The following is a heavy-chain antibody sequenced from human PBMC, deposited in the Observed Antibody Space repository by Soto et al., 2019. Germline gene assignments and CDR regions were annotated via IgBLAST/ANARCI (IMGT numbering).Heavy chain of an antibody. J-gene: IGHJ4*02. Sequence: SETLSLTCTVSGGSISSYYWSWIRQPPGKGLEWIGYIYYSGSTNYNPSLKSRVTISVDTSKNQFSLKLSSVTAAETAVYYCARGHRIAVAGKGFDYWGQGTLVTVSS. CDR2: IYYSGST. V-gene: IGHV4-59*01. CDR3: ARGHRIAVAGKGFDY. D-gene: IGHD6-19*01. CDR1: GGSISSYY.